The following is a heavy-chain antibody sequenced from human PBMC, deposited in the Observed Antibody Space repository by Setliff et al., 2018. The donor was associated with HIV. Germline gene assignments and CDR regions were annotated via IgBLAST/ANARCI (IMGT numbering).Heavy chain of an antibody. Sequence: SETLSLTCAVYGGSLSGYYWSWVRQSPGRGLEWIGEINQSGNTNFSPSLKSRLIISVDTSKSQFSLKLTSVTAADTALYYCAREGGQGYSGSGSFYHRNFDLWGRGTLVTVSS. CDR3: AREGGQGYSGSGSFYHRNFDL. CDR1: GGSLSGYY. V-gene: IGHV4-34*01. CDR2: INQSGNT. D-gene: IGHD3-10*01. J-gene: IGHJ2*01.